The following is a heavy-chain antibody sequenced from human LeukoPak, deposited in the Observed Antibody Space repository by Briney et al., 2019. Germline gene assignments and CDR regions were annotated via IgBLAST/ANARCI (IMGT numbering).Heavy chain of an antibody. J-gene: IGHJ6*02. V-gene: IGHV1-3*01. Sequence: ASVKVSCKASGYTFTSYAMHWARQAPGQRLEWMGWINAGSGNTKYSQKFQGRVTMTRNTSIRTAYMELSSLRSEDTAVYYCARTYYYDSADFRILYGMDVWGQGTTVTVSS. CDR1: GYTFTSYA. D-gene: IGHD3-22*01. CDR3: ARTYYYDSADFRILYGMDV. CDR2: INAGSGNT.